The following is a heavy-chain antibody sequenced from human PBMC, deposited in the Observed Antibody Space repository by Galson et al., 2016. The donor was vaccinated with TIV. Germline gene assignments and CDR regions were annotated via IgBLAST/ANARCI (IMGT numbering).Heavy chain of an antibody. D-gene: IGHD1-26*01. CDR1: GGSFLSYH. J-gene: IGHJ4*02. CDR2: IIPVFRTA. CDR3: AQKFGATGGGYYFDY. Sequence: QSGAEVKKPGESLKISCKASGGSFLSYHISWVRQAPGQGLEWVGGIIPVFRTANYAQKFQGRVTITADESTSTAYMEMSSLISEDTAVYYCAQKFGATGGGYYFDYWGQGTLVTVSS. V-gene: IGHV1-69*01.